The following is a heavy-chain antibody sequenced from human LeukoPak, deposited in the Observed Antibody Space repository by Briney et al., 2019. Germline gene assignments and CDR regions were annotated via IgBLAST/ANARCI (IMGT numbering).Heavy chain of an antibody. J-gene: IGHJ4*02. CDR2: VSATGGRT. V-gene: IGHV3-23*01. CDR3: AKSPSNNFYYFDY. CDR1: GFTFSSYA. Sequence: QPGASLRLSCAASGFTFSSYAINWVRQAPGKGLEWVSTVSATGGRTYYADSVKGRLTISRDNSKNTLYLQMNSLRAEDTAVYYCAKSPSNNFYYFDYWGQGILVIVSS. D-gene: IGHD2/OR15-2a*01.